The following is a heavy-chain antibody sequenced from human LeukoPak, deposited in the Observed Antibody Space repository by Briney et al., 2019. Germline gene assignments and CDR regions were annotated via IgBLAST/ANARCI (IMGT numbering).Heavy chain of an antibody. CDR1: GFNFNNYA. CDR3: AKGACHYVEEGYFDS. Sequence: PGGSLRLSCAASGFNFNNYAMSWVRQAPGKGLEWVSHIVASSGATFYADSVKGRFTISRDHSKNTLYLQMNSLRAEDTALYYCAKGACHYVEEGYFDSWGQGTLVTVSS. J-gene: IGHJ4*02. V-gene: IGHV3-23*01. D-gene: IGHD3-16*01. CDR2: IVASSGAT.